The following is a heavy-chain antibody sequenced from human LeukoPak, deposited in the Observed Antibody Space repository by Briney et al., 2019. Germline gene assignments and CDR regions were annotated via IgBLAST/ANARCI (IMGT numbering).Heavy chain of an antibody. CDR2: INSDGSRT. D-gene: IGHD5-24*01. CDR3: ARDRGWLQFDY. J-gene: IGHJ4*02. Sequence: GGSLILSCAASGFTFSSYWMYWVRQAPGKGPVWVSRINSDGSRTNYADSVKGRFTISRDNAKNTLYLQMNSLRAEDTAVYYCARDRGWLQFDYWGQGTLVTVSS. V-gene: IGHV3-74*01. CDR1: GFTFSSYW.